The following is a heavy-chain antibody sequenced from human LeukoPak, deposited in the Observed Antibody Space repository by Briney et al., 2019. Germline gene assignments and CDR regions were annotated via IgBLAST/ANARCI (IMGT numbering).Heavy chain of an antibody. CDR3: TEEPIPVAGGYYFDY. Sequence: GRSLRLSCAASGFTFSSYGMHWVRQAPGKGLEWVAVISYAGSTEYYADSVKGRFTISRDNSKNTLYLQINSLRAEDTAVYYCTEEPIPVAGGYYFDYWGQGTLVTVSS. J-gene: IGHJ4*02. CDR1: GFTFSSYG. V-gene: IGHV3-30*18. D-gene: IGHD6-19*01. CDR2: ISYAGSTE.